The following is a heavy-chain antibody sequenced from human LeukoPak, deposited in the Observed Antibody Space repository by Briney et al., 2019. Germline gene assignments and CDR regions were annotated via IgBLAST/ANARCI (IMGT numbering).Heavy chain of an antibody. D-gene: IGHD3-22*01. J-gene: IGHJ4*02. CDR2: ISAYNGNT. CDR3: ARTYYYDSSGYGHY. CDR1: GYTFTSYG. V-gene: IGHV1-18*01. Sequence: ASVKVSCKASGYTFTSYGISWVRQAPGQGLEWMGWISAYNGNTNYAQKLQGRVTMTTDTSTSTAYMELRSLRSDDTAVYYCARTYYYDSSGYGHYWGQGTLVTVSS.